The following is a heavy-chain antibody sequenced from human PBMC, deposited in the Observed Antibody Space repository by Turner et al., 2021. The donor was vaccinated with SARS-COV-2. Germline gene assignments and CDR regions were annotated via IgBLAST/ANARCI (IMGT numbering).Heavy chain of an antibody. CDR3: ATVPVVPAAIGYYYYYGMDV. D-gene: IGHD2-2*02. V-gene: IGHV1-24*01. J-gene: IGHJ6*02. CDR1: GYTLTEFS. Sequence: QVQLVQSGAEVKKPGASVKVSCKVSGYTLTEFSMHWVRQAPGKGLEWMGAFDTEDGETIYAQKFQGRVSMTEDTSTDTAYMELSSLRSEDTAVYYCATVPVVPAAIGYYYYYGMDVWGQGTTVTVSS. CDR2: FDTEDGET.